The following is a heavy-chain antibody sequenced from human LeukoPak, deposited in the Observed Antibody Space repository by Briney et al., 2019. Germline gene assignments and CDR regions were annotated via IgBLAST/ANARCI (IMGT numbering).Heavy chain of an antibody. V-gene: IGHV3-7*01. CDR1: GFTVSSNY. Sequence: GGSLRLSCAASGFTVSSNYMNWVRQAPGKGLEWVANIKQDGSEKYYVDSVKRRFTISRDNTKNTLHLQMNSLRAEDTAVYYCAGGGYTYGLYWGQGDLVTVSS. CDR2: IKQDGSEK. J-gene: IGHJ4*02. D-gene: IGHD5-18*01. CDR3: AGGGYTYGLY.